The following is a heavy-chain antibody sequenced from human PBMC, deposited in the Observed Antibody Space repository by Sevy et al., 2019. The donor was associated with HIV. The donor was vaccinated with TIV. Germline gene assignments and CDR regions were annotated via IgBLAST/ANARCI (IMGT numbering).Heavy chain of an antibody. CDR2: IRYDGSDK. D-gene: IGHD6-13*01. J-gene: IGHJ4*02. CDR3: AKDLAGPGRRYFVY. CDR1: GFTFSNFG. V-gene: IGHV3-30*02. Sequence: GGSLRPSCTASGFTFSNFGMHWVRQVPGKGLEWVTFIRYDGSDKYYAASVKGRFTISRDDSKNTLYLQMDSLRAEDTAIYYCAKDLAGPGRRYFVYWGQGTLVTVSS.